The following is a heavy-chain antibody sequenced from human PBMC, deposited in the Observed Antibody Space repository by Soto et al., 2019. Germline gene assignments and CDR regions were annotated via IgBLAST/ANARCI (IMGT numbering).Heavy chain of an antibody. CDR2: ISAYNGNT. CDR3: ARDSRAVIPFPKDWDY. V-gene: IGHV1-18*04. D-gene: IGHD2-21*01. CDR1: GYTFTSYG. Sequence: QVQLVQSGAEVKKPGASVKVSCNASGYTFTSYGISWVRQAPGQGLEWMGWISAYNGNTNYAQKLQGRVTMTTDTSTSTSYMELRSLRSDDTAVYYCARDSRAVIPFPKDWDYWGQGTLVTVSS. J-gene: IGHJ4*02.